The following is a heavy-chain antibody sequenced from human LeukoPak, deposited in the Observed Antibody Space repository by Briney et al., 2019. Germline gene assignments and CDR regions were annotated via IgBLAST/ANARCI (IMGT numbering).Heavy chain of an antibody. V-gene: IGHV1-46*01. CDR3: ARGGPIYDYVWGSYRPAVRAFDY. CDR1: GYTFTSYY. Sequence: ASVKVSCKASGYTFTSYYMHWVRQAPGQGLEWMGIINPSGGSTSYAQKFQGRVTMTRDTSTSTVYMELSSLRSEDTAVYYCARGGPIYDYVWGSYRPAVRAFDYWGQGTLVTVSS. J-gene: IGHJ4*02. CDR2: INPSGGST. D-gene: IGHD3-16*02.